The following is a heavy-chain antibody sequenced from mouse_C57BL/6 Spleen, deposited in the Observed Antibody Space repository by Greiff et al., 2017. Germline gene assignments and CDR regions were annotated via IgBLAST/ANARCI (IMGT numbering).Heavy chain of an antibody. CDR1: GYTFTSYW. D-gene: IGHD2-5*01. CDR2: IDPSDSYT. CDR3: ARSGYSNFGGFAY. Sequence: QVQLKQPGAELVRPGTSVQLSCKASGYTFTSYWMHWVKQRPGQGLEWIGVIDPSDSYTNYNQKFKGKATLTVDTSSSTAYMQLSSLTSEDSAVYYCARSGYSNFGGFAYWGQGTLVTVSA. J-gene: IGHJ3*01. V-gene: IGHV1-59*01.